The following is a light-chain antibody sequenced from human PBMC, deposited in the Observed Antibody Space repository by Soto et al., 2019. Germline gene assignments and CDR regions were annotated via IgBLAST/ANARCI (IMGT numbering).Light chain of an antibody. CDR2: GAS. Sequence: VMTQSPATLSVSPGERATLSCRASQSLRSSLAWYQQKPGQAPRLLIYGASTRATGIPARFSGSGSGTEFTLTISSLQSEDFAVYFCQQRSNWLTFGGGTKVEIK. V-gene: IGKV3-15*01. CDR3: QQRSNWLT. CDR1: QSLRSS. J-gene: IGKJ4*01.